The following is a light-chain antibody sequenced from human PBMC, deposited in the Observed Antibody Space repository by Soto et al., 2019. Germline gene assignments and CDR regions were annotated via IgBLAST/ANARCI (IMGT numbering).Light chain of an antibody. Sequence: QAVVTQPPSVSGAPGQRVTISCTGSSSNIGAGYDVHWYQQLPGTAPKLLIYDNSNRPSGVPDRFSGSKSGTSASLAITGLQAEDEADYYCQSYDSSLSAHVVFGGGTKVTVL. J-gene: IGLJ2*01. V-gene: IGLV1-40*01. CDR1: SSNIGAGYD. CDR2: DNS. CDR3: QSYDSSLSAHVV.